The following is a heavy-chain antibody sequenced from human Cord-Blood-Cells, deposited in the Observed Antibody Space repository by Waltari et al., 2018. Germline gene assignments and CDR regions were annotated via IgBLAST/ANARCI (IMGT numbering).Heavy chain of an antibody. CDR2: IIPIFGTA. J-gene: IGHJ6*02. V-gene: IGHV1-69*01. CDR3: ARGGDGYKLYYYYGMDV. Sequence: QVQLVQSGAEVKKTGSSVKVSCKASGGTFSSYAISWVRQAPGKGLEWMGGIIPIFGTANYAQKFQGRVTITADESTSTAYMELSSLRSEDTAVYYCARGGDGYKLYYYYGMDVWGQGTTVTVSS. D-gene: IGHD5-12*01. CDR1: GGTFSSYA.